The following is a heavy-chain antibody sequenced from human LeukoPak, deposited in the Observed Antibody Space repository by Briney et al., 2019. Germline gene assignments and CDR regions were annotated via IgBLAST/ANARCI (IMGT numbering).Heavy chain of an antibody. CDR1: GFSFSSYW. CDR2: IRYDGSNK. Sequence: PGGSLRLSCAASGFSFSSYWMSWVRQAPGKGLEWVAFIRYDGSNKYYADSVKGRFTISRDNSKNTLYLQMNSLRAEDTAVYYCARDLYIVVVPGLTMPFDPWGQGTLVTVSS. V-gene: IGHV3-30*02. J-gene: IGHJ5*02. D-gene: IGHD2-2*01. CDR3: ARDLYIVVVPGLTMPFDP.